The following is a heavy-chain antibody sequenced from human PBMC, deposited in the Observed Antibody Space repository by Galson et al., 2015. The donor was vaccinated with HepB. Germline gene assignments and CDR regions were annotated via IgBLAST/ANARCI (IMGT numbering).Heavy chain of an antibody. J-gene: IGHJ4*02. D-gene: IGHD5/OR15-5a*01. CDR1: GFTFSSYS. CDR2: ISSSSYYI. V-gene: IGHV3-21*01. Sequence: SLRLSCAASGFTFSSYSMNWVRQAPGKGLEWVSSISSSSYYIYYADSEEGRFTISRDNAKNSLYLQMNSLRAEDTAVYFCARGPGLEFDYWGQGTLVTVSS. CDR3: ARGPGLEFDY.